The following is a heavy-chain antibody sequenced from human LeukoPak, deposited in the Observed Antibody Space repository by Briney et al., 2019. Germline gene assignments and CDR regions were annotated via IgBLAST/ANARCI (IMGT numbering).Heavy chain of an antibody. CDR2: ISYSGAS. D-gene: IGHD3/OR15-3a*01. V-gene: IGHV4-39*01. J-gene: IGHJ5*02. Sequence: SETLSLTCTVSGDSIISRSYYWGWIRQSPGRGLEWIGSISYSGASYYNPSLKSRVTISIDMSNNQLSLKLISVSAADTAVYYCARHRDNGAILGLPFDPWGQGTLVTVSS. CDR3: ARHRDNGAILGLPFDP. CDR1: GDSIISRSYY.